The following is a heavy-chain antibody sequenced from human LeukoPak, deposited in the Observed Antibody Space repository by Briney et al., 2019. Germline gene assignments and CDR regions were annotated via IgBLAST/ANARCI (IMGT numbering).Heavy chain of an antibody. CDR2: ISAAGGIT. V-gene: IGHV3-23*01. CDR1: GFTFSSYA. D-gene: IGHD6-13*01. J-gene: IGHJ4*02. CDR3: AKDPIGSSYYGGDS. Sequence: PGGSLRLSCAASGFTFSSYAMSWVRQAPGKGLEWVSTISAAGGITYYADSVKGRFTISRDNSKNTLFLQMSSLRAEDTAVYYCAKDPIGSSYYGGDSWGQGTLVTVFS.